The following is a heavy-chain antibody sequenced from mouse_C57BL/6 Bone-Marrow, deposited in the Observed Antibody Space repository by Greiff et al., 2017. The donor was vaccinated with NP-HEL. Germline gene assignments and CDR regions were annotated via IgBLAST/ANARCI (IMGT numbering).Heavy chain of an antibody. J-gene: IGHJ4*01. CDR2: IYPGDGDT. Sequence: VQLQQSGAELVKPGASVTISCKASGYAFSSSWMNWVKQRPGPGLEWLGQIYPGDGDTHYTGKFTCQSTLTADKSSSTAYMQLSSLTSEDSAVYFCAVYGPYAMDYWGQGTSVTVSS. V-gene: IGHV1-80*01. D-gene: IGHD1-1*02. CDR3: AVYGPYAMDY. CDR1: GYAFSSSW.